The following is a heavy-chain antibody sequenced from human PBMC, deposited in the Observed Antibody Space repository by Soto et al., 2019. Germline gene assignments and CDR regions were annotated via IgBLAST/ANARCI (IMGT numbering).Heavy chain of an antibody. Sequence: SETLSLTCTVSGDSISGGASFWSWIRQPPGKGLEWIANVYYSGSSYYNPSLKSGVTISVDTTKNQFSLQLKSMTAADTAVYYCAKLSCTSSTCYFPGWFDPWGQGTLVTVSS. D-gene: IGHD2-2*01. V-gene: IGHV4-31*03. CDR1: GDSISGGASF. J-gene: IGHJ5*02. CDR2: VYYSGSS. CDR3: AKLSCTSSTCYFPGWFDP.